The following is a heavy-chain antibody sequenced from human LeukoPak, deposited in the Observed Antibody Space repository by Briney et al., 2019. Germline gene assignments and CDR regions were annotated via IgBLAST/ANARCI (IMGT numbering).Heavy chain of an antibody. V-gene: IGHV4-4*07. CDR2: IYSSGST. Sequence: SETLSLTCTVSGGSTNNYYWSWIRQPAGKGLEWIGLIYSSGSTSYNPSLKSRVTISVDTSKSQFSLKLSSVTAADTAVYYCARQSEKRISRYYYYYMDVWGKGTTVTISS. CDR1: GGSTNNYY. J-gene: IGHJ6*03. D-gene: IGHD2-15*01. CDR3: ARQSEKRISRYYYYYMDV.